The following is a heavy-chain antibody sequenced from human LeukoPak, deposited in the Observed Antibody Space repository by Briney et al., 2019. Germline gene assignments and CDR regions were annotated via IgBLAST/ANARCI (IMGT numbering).Heavy chain of an antibody. V-gene: IGHV4-39*07. CDR2: INHSGST. Sequence: SETLSLTCTVCGGSISSSSYYWGWIRQPPGKGLEWIGEINHSGSTNYNPSLKSRVTISVDTSKNQFSLKLSSVTAADTAVYYCARGTGGSYDILTGYYYYYYYYMDVWGKGTTVTVSS. CDR3: ARGTGGSYDILTGYYYYYYYYMDV. D-gene: IGHD3-9*01. J-gene: IGHJ6*03. CDR1: GGSISSSSYY.